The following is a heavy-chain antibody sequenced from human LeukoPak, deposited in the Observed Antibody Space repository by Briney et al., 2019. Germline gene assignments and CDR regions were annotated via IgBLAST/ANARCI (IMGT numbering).Heavy chain of an antibody. D-gene: IGHD3-10*01. CDR1: GFSFTSHS. V-gene: IGHV3-21*01. CDR3: ASLPPVAMVRGVVIEGSDAFNI. J-gene: IGHJ3*02. Sequence: GGSLRLSCAASGFSFTSHSMNWVRQAPGKGLEWVSSISSSSSYKYCVDSVKGRFAISRDHAKNSVYQQMNSLRAEDTAVYYCASLPPVAMVRGVVIEGSDAFNIWGQGTVVTVSS. CDR2: ISSSSSYK.